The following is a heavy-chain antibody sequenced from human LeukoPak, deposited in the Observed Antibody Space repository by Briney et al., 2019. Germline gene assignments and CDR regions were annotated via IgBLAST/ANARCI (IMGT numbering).Heavy chain of an antibody. CDR1: GFTFSSYS. J-gene: IGHJ4*02. CDR3: ARDPRTVRI. Sequence: GGSLRLSCAASGFTFSSYSMNWVRQAPGKGLEWLSYISGNSGDTNYADSVKGRFTVSRDNAKNSLYLQMNSLRVEDTAVYYCARDPRTVRIWGQGTLVTVSS. CDR2: ISGNSGDT. V-gene: IGHV3-21*05. D-gene: IGHD1-1*01.